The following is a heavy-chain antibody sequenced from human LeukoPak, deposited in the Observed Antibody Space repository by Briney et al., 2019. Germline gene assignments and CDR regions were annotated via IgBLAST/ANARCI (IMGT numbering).Heavy chain of an antibody. Sequence: GGSLRLSCAASGFTFSSYAMSWVRQAPGKGLEWVSAISGSGGSTYYADSVKGRFTISRDNSKNTLYLQMNSLRAEDTAVYYCASARTYSSSWLYYYYYGMDVWGQGTTVTVSS. J-gene: IGHJ6*02. CDR1: GFTFSSYA. CDR2: ISGSGGST. D-gene: IGHD6-13*01. CDR3: ASARTYSSSWLYYYYYGMDV. V-gene: IGHV3-23*01.